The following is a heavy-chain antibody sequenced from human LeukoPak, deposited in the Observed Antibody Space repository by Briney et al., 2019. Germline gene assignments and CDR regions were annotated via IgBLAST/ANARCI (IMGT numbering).Heavy chain of an antibody. V-gene: IGHV4-59*01. J-gene: IGHJ3*02. CDR3: ARAERITIFGVVIIKVEAFDI. Sequence: PSETLSPTCTVSGGSISSYYWSWIRQPPGKGLEWIGYIYYSGSTNYNPSLKSRVTISVDTSKNQFSLKLSSVTAADTAVYYCARAERITIFGVVIIKVEAFDIWGQGTMVTVSS. D-gene: IGHD3-3*01. CDR1: GGSISSYY. CDR2: IYYSGST.